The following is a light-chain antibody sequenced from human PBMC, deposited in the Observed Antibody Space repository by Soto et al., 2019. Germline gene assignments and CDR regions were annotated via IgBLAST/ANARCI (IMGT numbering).Light chain of an antibody. CDR3: QQYGSSPTWT. CDR1: QTVTSAF. V-gene: IGKV3-20*01. CDR2: GAS. J-gene: IGKJ1*01. Sequence: EIVLTQSPGTLSLSPGERATLFCRASQTVTSAFLAWYQQKPGQAPRLLIYGASDRATGIPDRFSGSGSGTDFTLTISRLEPEDFAVYYCQQYGSSPTWTFGQGTKVDIK.